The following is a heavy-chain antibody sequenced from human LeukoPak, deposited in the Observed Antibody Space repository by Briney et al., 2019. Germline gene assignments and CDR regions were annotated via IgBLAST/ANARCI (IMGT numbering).Heavy chain of an antibody. D-gene: IGHD6-19*01. Sequence: SQTLSLTCAISGDSVSSNSAAWNWIRQSPSRGLEWLGRTYYRSKWYKDYAVSVKSRITINPDTSKNQFSLQLSSVPPEDTAVYYCAREGGWGYSSGWSDAFDIWGQGTMVTVSS. CDR2: TYYRSKWYK. J-gene: IGHJ3*02. V-gene: IGHV6-1*01. CDR3: AREGGWGYSSGWSDAFDI. CDR1: GDSVSSNSAA.